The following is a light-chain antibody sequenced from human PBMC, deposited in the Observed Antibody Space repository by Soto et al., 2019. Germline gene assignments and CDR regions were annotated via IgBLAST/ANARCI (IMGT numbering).Light chain of an antibody. CDR2: DAS. CDR1: QSISSW. Sequence: DIQMPQSPSTLSASVGDRVTITCRASQSISSWLAWHQQKPGKSPKLLIYDASNLESGVPSRFSGSGSGTDFTLTISRLEPEDFAVYYCQHSSSSPLLTFGGGTKVDI. J-gene: IGKJ4*01. CDR3: QHSSSSPLLT. V-gene: IGKV1-5*01.